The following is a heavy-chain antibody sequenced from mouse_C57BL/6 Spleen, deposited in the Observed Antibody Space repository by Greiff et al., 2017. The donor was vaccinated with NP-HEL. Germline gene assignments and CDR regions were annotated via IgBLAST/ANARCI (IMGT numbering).Heavy chain of an antibody. J-gene: IGHJ2*01. CDR3: ARRIYDGYYFDY. D-gene: IGHD2-3*01. Sequence: QVQLQQSGPELVKPGASVKISCKASGYAFSSSWMNWVKQRPGKGLEWIGRIYPGDGDTNYNGKFKGKATLTADKSSSTAYMQLSSLTSEDSAVYFCARRIYDGYYFDYWGQGTTLTVSS. CDR2: IYPGDGDT. V-gene: IGHV1-82*01. CDR1: GYAFSSSW.